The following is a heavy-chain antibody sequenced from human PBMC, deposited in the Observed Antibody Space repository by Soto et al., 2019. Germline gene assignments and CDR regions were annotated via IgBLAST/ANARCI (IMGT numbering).Heavy chain of an antibody. CDR3: AKDLRELGGNAFDI. CDR1: GFTFDDYA. D-gene: IGHD1-26*01. CDR2: ISWNSGSI. V-gene: IGHV3-9*01. Sequence: EVQLVESGGGLVQPGRSLRLSCAASGFTFDDYAMHWVRQAPGKGLEWVSGISWNSGSIGYADSVKGRFTISRDNAKNSLYLQMNSLRAEDTALYYCAKDLRELGGNAFDIWGQGTMVTVSS. J-gene: IGHJ3*02.